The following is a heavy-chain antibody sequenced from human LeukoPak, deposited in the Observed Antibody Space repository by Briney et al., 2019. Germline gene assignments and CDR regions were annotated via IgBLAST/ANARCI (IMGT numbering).Heavy chain of an antibody. Sequence: GASVKVSCKASGGTFSSYAISWVRQAPGQGLEWMGGIIPIFGTANYAQKFQGRVTITTDESTSTAYMELSSLRSEDTAVYYCAMCRSYSCYLGKEGYFQHWGQGTLVTVSS. V-gene: IGHV1-69*05. CDR1: GGTFSSYA. CDR3: AMCRSYSCYLGKEGYFQH. CDR2: IIPIFGTA. J-gene: IGHJ1*01. D-gene: IGHD2-2*01.